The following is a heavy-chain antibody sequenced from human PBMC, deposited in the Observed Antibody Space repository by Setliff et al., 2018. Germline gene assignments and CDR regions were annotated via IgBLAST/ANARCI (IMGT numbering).Heavy chain of an antibody. CDR1: GYSISSGYY. CDR3: ARGSTKDHY. D-gene: IGHD2-15*01. V-gene: IGHV4-38-2*02. J-gene: IGHJ4*02. Sequence: KPSETLSLTCTVSGYSISSGYYWGWIRQPPGKGLEGIGSIYHSGYTYYNPSLKSRVTISVDTSKNQFSLKLSSVTAADTAVYYCARGSTKDHYWGQGTPVTVSS. CDR2: IYHSGYT.